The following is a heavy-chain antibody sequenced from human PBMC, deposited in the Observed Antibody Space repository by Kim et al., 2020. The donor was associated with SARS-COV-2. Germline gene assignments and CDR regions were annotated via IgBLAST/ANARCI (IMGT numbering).Heavy chain of an antibody. D-gene: IGHD3-16*02. V-gene: IGHV4-39*01. CDR3: ASIVFNWFDP. Sequence: DYNPPLKSRVTISVDTAKNQFSMKLSSVTAADTAVYYCASIVFNWFDPWGQGTLVTVSS. J-gene: IGHJ5*02.